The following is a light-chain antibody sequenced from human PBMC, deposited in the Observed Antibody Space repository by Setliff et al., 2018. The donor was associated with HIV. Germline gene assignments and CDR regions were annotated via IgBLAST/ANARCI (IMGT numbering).Light chain of an antibody. CDR1: NSNIGSNP. V-gene: IGLV1-44*01. CDR2: SNN. Sequence: QSALTQPPSASGTPGQRVTISCSGANSNIGSNPVNWYQHVPGRAPKLLIYSNNQRPSGVPERFSGSKSGTSASLAISGLQTEDEADYYCAPWDGSLNAWVFGGGTKVTVL. CDR3: APWDGSLNAWV. J-gene: IGLJ3*02.